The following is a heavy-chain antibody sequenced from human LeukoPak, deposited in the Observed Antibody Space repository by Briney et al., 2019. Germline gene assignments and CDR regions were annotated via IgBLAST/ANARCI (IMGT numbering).Heavy chain of an antibody. D-gene: IGHD3-22*01. CDR2: IKQDGSEK. CDR3: ARGYDSSGSFWGDAFDI. J-gene: IGHJ3*02. CDR1: GFTFSSYW. Sequence: GGSLRLSCAASGFTFSSYWMSWVRQAPGKGLEWVANIKQDGSEKYYVDSVKGRFTISRDNAKNSLYLQMNSLRAEDTAVYYCARGYDSSGSFWGDAFDIWGQGTMVTVSS. V-gene: IGHV3-7*03.